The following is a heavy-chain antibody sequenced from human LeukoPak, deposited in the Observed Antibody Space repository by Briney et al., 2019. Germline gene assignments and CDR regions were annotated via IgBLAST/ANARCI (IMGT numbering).Heavy chain of an antibody. V-gene: IGHV4-39*01. CDR1: GGSFDNSYC. D-gene: IGHD5-24*01. Sequence: SETLSLTCAVSGGSFDNSYCWTWVRQPPGKRPEWIGTIYSSEFSYYNPSLRSRVTISADTSKNLFSLRLSSVTAADTAVYYCSRGSDDYKLGKYWGLGTLVTVSS. J-gene: IGHJ4*02. CDR2: IYSSEFS. CDR3: SRGSDDYKLGKY.